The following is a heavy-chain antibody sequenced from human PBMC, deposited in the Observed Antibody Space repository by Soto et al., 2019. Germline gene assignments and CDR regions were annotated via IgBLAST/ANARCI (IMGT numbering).Heavy chain of an antibody. CDR3: AREVEVIMAPHFDN. D-gene: IGHD3-10*01. Sequence: QVHLQESGPGLVKPSQTLSLTCTVSGGSISSSDYYWSWIRQPPGKGLEWIGYIYYSGITYYNPSLKSRVTISVDTSKNQFSLKLSSLTAADTAVYYCAREVEVIMAPHFDNWGQGTLFTVSS. V-gene: IGHV4-30-4*01. CDR2: IYYSGIT. CDR1: GGSISSSDYY. J-gene: IGHJ4*02.